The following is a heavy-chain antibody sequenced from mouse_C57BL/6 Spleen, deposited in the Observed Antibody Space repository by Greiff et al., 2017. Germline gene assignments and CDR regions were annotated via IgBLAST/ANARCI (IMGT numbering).Heavy chain of an antibody. CDR1: GYSITSGYD. J-gene: IGHJ2*01. V-gene: IGHV3-1*01. CDR3: ALGVVAPFDY. Sequence: EVQLQESGPGMVKPSQSLSLTCTVTGYSITSGYDWHWIRHFPGNKLEWMGYISYSGSTNYNPSLKSRISITHDTSKNPFFLKLNSVTTEDTATYYCALGVVAPFDYWGQGTTLTVSS. D-gene: IGHD1-1*01. CDR2: ISYSGST.